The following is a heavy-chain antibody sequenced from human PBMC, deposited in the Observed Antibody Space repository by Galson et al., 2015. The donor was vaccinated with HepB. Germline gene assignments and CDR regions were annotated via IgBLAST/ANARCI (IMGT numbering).Heavy chain of an antibody. CDR1: GGSFSDYY. Sequence: LSLTCAVYGGSFSDYYWSWVRQAPGKGLEWLATISSLGDIEYYADSVKGRFTNSRDNAKNILYLQVNSLRTDDTALYYCARDAMGRGSGKFSAFDYWGQGTLITVSS. V-gene: IGHV3-30-3*01. J-gene: IGHJ4*02. D-gene: IGHD1-26*01. CDR2: ISSLGDIE. CDR3: ARDAMGRGSGKFSAFDY.